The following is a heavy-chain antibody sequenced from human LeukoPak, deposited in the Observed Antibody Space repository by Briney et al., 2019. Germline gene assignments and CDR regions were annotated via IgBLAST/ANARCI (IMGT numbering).Heavy chain of an antibody. CDR2: IYPGDSDT. CDR3: AIRYSGSYNDY. CDR1: GYSFASHW. Sequence: GESLKISCKGSGYSFASHWICWVRQMPGKSLEWMGIIYPGDSDTRYSPSFQGQVTISADKSTSTAYLQWSGLKASDTAMYYCAIRYSGSYNDYWGQGTLVTVSS. J-gene: IGHJ4*02. V-gene: IGHV5-51*01. D-gene: IGHD1-26*01.